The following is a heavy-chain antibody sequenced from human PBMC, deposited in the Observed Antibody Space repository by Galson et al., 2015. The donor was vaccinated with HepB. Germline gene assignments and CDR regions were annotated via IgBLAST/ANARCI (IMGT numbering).Heavy chain of an antibody. Sequence: ETLSLTCTVSPDSITNYYWGWIRQPPGKGLEWIASISYRGSADYNPSLQSRVTISVDKSKKHFSLKLDSVTAADTATYYCARDRAKYSSSWYIFDSWGQGTLVTVSS. D-gene: IGHD6-13*01. J-gene: IGHJ4*02. V-gene: IGHV4-59*01. CDR1: PDSITNYY. CDR2: ISYRGSA. CDR3: ARDRAKYSSSWYIFDS.